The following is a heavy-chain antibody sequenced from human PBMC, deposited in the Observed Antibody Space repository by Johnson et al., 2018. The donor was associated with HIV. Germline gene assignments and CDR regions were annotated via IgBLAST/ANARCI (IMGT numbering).Heavy chain of an antibody. Sequence: VQLVASGGGLVQPGGSLRLSCAASGFTFSSYEMNWVRQAPGKGLEWVSYISSSGSTIYYADSVQGRFTITRDNAKNSLYLQMNSLRAEDTAVYYCARPIPAFEIWGQGTMVTVSS. J-gene: IGHJ3*02. CDR2: ISSSGSTI. D-gene: IGHD2-21*01. CDR3: ARPIPAFEI. V-gene: IGHV3-48*03. CDR1: GFTFSSYE.